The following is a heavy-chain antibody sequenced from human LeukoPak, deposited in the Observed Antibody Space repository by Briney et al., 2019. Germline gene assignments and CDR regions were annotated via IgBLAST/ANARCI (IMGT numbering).Heavy chain of an antibody. CDR3: VRGGSIFGVSLYDFYYYMDV. V-gene: IGHV3-74*01. D-gene: IGHD3-3*02. J-gene: IGHJ6*03. CDR2: SNSDGRST. Sequence: PGGSLRLSCAASGFIFSTYWMHWVRQVPGKGLVWVSRSNSDGRSTSYADSVKGRFTISRDNDKNTLYLQMNSLRAEDTAVYYCVRGGSIFGVSLYDFYYYMDVWGKGTTVIVSS. CDR1: GFIFSTYW.